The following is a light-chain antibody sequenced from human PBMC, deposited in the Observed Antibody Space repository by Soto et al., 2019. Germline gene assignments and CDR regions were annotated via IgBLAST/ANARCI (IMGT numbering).Light chain of an antibody. J-gene: IGKJ1*01. CDR3: QQYNNWPPES. CDR1: QTISRN. CDR2: GAS. Sequence: IVMTQSPPTLSVSPGERATLSCRASQTISRNLAWYQQRPGQAPRLLMFGASTRAPGIPARFSGSGSGTEFTLSIGSLQSEDFADYYCQQYNNWPPESFGQGTKVDIK. V-gene: IGKV3-15*01.